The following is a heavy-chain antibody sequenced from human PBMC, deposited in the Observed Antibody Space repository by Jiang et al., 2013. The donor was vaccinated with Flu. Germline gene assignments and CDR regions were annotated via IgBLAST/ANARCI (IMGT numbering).Heavy chain of an antibody. CDR2: INPSAGST. CDR3: ARDRRPFNSAWYYFDC. V-gene: IGHV1-46*01. D-gene: IGHD6-19*01. Sequence: VKKPGASVKVSCKASGYTFTNFHIHWVRQAPGQGLEWMGIINPSAGSTNYAQKFQGRVTMTRDTSTSTVYMELSSLGSEDTALYYCARDRRPFNSAWYYFDCWGQGTLVTVSS. J-gene: IGHJ4*02. CDR1: GYTFTNFH.